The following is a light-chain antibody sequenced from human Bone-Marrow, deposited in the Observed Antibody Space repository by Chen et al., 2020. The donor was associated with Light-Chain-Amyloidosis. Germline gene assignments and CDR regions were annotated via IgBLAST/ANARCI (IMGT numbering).Light chain of an antibody. Sequence: EIVLTQSPGTLSLSPGEGANLSCRASQTISSNYFTWYQQKFGQAPRLLIYGSSSSATGIPDRFTGSGPGPDFTLTINSLEPEDFAMYYCQQYGTSPLTFGGGTKVEIQ. CDR3: QQYGTSPLT. CDR2: GSS. V-gene: IGKV3-20*01. CDR1: QTISSNY. J-gene: IGKJ4*01.